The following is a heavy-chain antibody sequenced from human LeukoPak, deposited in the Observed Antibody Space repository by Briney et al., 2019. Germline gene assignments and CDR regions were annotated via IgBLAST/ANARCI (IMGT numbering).Heavy chain of an antibody. D-gene: IGHD2-15*01. J-gene: IGHJ4*02. Sequence: APVKVSCKASGYTFTGYFMYWVRQAPGQGLEWMGRINPNSGDTDYTQKFQGRVTMTRDTSISTAYMELSRLRSDDTAVYYCARGQDCSGGSCLGYWGQGTLVTVSS. V-gene: IGHV1-2*06. CDR2: INPNSGDT. CDR1: GYTFTGYF. CDR3: ARGQDCSGGSCLGY.